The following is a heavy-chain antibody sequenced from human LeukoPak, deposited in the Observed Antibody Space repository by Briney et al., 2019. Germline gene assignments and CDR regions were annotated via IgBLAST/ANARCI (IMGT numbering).Heavy chain of an antibody. Sequence: PGGSLRLSCAASGFTFSNAWMSWVRQASGKGLEWVGRIKSKTDGGTTDYAAPVKGRFTISRDDSKNTLYLQMNSLKTEDTAVYYCTTDFSVFNNIVVVPASRFGWFDPWGQGTLVTVSS. D-gene: IGHD2-2*01. J-gene: IGHJ5*02. CDR2: IKSKTDGGTT. CDR1: GFTFSNAW. V-gene: IGHV3-15*01. CDR3: TTDFSVFNNIVVVPASRFGWFDP.